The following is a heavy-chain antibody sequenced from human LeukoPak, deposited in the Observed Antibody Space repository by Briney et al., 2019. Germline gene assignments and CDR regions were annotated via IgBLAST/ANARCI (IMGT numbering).Heavy chain of an antibody. J-gene: IGHJ6*02. D-gene: IGHD3-3*01. V-gene: IGHV3-33*08. CDR2: IWYDGSNK. CDR3: ARDDTWYYDFWSGYGSYYYGMDV. CDR1: GFTFSNYY. Sequence: GGSLRLSCVASGFTFSNYYMHWVRQAPGKGLEWVAVIWYDGSNKYYADSVKGRFTISRDNSKNTLYLQMNSLRAEDTAVYYCARDDTWYYDFWSGYGSYYYGMDVWGQGTTVTVSS.